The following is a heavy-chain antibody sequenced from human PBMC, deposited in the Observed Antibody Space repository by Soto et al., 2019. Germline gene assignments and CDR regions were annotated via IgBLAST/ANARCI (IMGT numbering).Heavy chain of an antibody. CDR3: AKDHRDLLEWLLSQIDY. D-gene: IGHD3-3*01. Sequence: GGSLRLSCAASGFTFSSYAMSWVRQAPGKGLEWVSAISGSGGSTYYADSVKGRFTISRDNSKNTLYLQMNSLRAEDTAVYYCAKDHRDLLEWLLSQIDYWGQGTLVTVSS. CDR2: ISGSGGST. V-gene: IGHV3-23*01. J-gene: IGHJ4*02. CDR1: GFTFSSYA.